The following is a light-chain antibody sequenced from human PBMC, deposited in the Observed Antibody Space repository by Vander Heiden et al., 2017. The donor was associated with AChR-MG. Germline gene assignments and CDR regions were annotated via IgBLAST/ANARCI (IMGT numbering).Light chain of an antibody. Sequence: EIVLTQSPGTLSLSPGERATLPCRASQSVSSSYLAWDQQKPGQAPRLLIYGASSRATGIPDRFSGSGSGTDFTLTISRLEPEDFAGYDCQQYGSFGQGTKLEIK. J-gene: IGKJ2*01. CDR1: QSVSSSY. V-gene: IGKV3-20*01. CDR2: GAS. CDR3: QQYGS.